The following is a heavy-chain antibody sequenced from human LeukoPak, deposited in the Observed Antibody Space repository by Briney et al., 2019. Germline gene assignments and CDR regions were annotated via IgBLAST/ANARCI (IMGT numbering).Heavy chain of an antibody. CDR2: IYDDGNT. Sequence: PGGSLRLSCAASGFTASGHYMTWVRQAPGKGLEWVSVIYDDGNTYYADSVKGRFTISRDNAKNSMYLQMNSLRAEDTAVYYCARDRIKSGSYYFDYWGQGTLVTVSS. V-gene: IGHV3-53*01. CDR3: ARDRIKSGSYYFDY. CDR1: GFTASGHY. D-gene: IGHD1-26*01. J-gene: IGHJ4*02.